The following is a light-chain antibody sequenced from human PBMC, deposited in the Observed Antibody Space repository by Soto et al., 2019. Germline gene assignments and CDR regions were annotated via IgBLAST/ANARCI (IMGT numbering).Light chain of an antibody. Sequence: EIVLTQSPGTLSLSPGERGTLSCRASQSVDTRRFAWYQQKPGQAPRLLIYAASFRATGTPDRFSGSGSGRDFTLTISRLEPEDVAVYYCQQSVMSPWTFGQGTRVDIK. CDR2: AAS. CDR1: QSVDTRR. J-gene: IGKJ1*01. CDR3: QQSVMSPWT. V-gene: IGKV3-20*01.